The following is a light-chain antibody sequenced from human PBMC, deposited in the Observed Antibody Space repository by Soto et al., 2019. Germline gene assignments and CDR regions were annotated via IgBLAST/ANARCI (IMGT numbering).Light chain of an antibody. CDR3: SQYGSSPRT. CDR2: GAS. J-gene: IGKJ1*01. Sequence: ENVLTQSPGTLYLSPGERATLSCRASQPVSSRYLAWYQQKRGQGPRLLIYGASDRATGIPDRFSGSGSGTDFTLTISRLEPEDFAVYYCSQYGSSPRTFGQGTRVEIK. CDR1: QPVSSRY. V-gene: IGKV3-20*01.